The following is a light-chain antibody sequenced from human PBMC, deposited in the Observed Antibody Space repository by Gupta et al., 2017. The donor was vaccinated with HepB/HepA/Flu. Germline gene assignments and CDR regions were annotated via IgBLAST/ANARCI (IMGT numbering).Light chain of an antibody. V-gene: IGLV2-8*01. CDR2: EIS. J-gene: IGLJ1*01. CDR3: SSYAGSNICV. CDR1: SSDVGGYNY. Sequence: QSALTQPPSASGSPGQSFTISCTGTSSDVGGYNYVSWYQRHPGKAPKVIIYEISKRPSGVPDRFSGSRSGNTASLTVSGLQADDEAEYFCSSYAGSNICVFGTGTTVTVL.